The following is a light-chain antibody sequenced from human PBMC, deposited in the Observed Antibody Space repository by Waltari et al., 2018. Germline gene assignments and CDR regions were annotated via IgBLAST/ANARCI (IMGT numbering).Light chain of an antibody. CDR2: GAS. J-gene: IGKJ1*01. CDR3: QQLIHYLWT. V-gene: IGKV1-9*01. Sequence: DIQLTQSPSFLSASVGDRVTITCRASQGISSYLAWYQQKPGKAPELLIYGASTLQSGVPSRFSASGSGTEFTLTISSLQPEDFATYHCQQLIHYLWTFGQGTKVEI. CDR1: QGISSY.